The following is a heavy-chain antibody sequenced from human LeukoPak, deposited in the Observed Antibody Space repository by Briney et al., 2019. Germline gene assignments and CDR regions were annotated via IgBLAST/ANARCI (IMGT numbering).Heavy chain of an antibody. CDR2: IYYSGST. CDR3: ARLASSGWSHCDY. V-gene: IGHV4-59*08. Sequence: SETLSLTCTVSGGSISGYYWSWIRQPPGKGPEWIGYIYYSGSTNYNPSLKSRVTISVDTSKNQFSLKMNSVTAADTAVYYCARLASSGWSHCDYWGQGALVTVSS. CDR1: GGSISGYY. D-gene: IGHD6-19*01. J-gene: IGHJ4*02.